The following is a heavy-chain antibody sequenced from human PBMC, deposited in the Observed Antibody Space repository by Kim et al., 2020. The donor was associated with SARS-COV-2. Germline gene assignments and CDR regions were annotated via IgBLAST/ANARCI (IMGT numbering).Heavy chain of an antibody. CDR3: ARDRRQGTWFDP. Sequence: NDAQNFQGRVTMTRETSISTVYMELSRLRSDDTAVYYCARDRRQGTWFDPWGQGTQVTVSS. D-gene: IGHD1-1*01. J-gene: IGHJ5*02. V-gene: IGHV1-2*02.